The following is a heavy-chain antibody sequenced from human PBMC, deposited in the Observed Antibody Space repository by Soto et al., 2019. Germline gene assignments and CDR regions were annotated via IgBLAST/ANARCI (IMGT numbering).Heavy chain of an antibody. CDR2: IYYSGST. Sequence: SETRSLTCTVSGGSISSSSYYWGWIRQPPEKGLEWIGSIYYSGSTYYNPSLKSRVTISVDTSKNQFSLKLSSVTAADTAVYYCARGITIPWFDYWGQGTLVTVSS. J-gene: IGHJ4*02. CDR3: ARGITIPWFDY. CDR1: GGSISSSSYY. V-gene: IGHV4-39*01. D-gene: IGHD3-3*01.